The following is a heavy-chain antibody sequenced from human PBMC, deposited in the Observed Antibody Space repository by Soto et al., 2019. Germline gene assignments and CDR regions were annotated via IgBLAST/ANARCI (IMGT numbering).Heavy chain of an antibody. J-gene: IGHJ4*02. CDR2: IYYSGST. CDR1: GGSISSGGYY. Sequence: QVQLQESGPGLVKPSQTLSLTCTVSGGSISSGGYYWSWIRQHPGKGLEWIGYIYYSGSTYYNPSLKRRVTISVDTSKNQFSLKLSSVTAADPAVYYCASFIRFLEWPNFDYWGQGTLVTVSS. D-gene: IGHD3-3*01. CDR3: ASFIRFLEWPNFDY. V-gene: IGHV4-31*03.